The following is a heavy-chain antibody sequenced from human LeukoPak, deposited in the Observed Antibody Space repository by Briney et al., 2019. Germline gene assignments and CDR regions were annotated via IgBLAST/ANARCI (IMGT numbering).Heavy chain of an antibody. CDR1: GFIFSSYS. CDR3: ARGHRY. Sequence: GSLRLSCAASGFIFSSYSMSWVRQPPGKGLEWIGEINHSGSTNYNPSLKSRVTISVDTSKNQFSLKLSSVTAADTAVYYCARGHRYWGQGTLVTVSS. J-gene: IGHJ4*02. CDR2: INHSGST. V-gene: IGHV4-34*01.